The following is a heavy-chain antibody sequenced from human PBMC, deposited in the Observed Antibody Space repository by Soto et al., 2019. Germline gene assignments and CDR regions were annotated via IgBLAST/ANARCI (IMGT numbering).Heavy chain of an antibody. D-gene: IGHD3-10*01. CDR3: ARDRYYGSGTYYNFYSGMDV. CDR1: GGSINSGDYY. CDR2: IFHSGST. J-gene: IGHJ6*02. V-gene: IGHV4-30-4*01. Sequence: TLSLTCTFSGGSINSGDYYWTWVRQPPGKGLEWIGNIFHSGSTYYTPSLQSRVTISLDTSKNHFSLKLSSVTPADTAVYYCARDRYYGSGTYYNFYSGMDVWGQGTTVTVSS.